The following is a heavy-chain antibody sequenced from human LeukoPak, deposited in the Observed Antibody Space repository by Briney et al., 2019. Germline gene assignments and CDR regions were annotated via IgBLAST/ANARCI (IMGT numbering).Heavy chain of an antibody. CDR3: AREGYYDSSGTNDY. D-gene: IGHD3-22*01. Sequence: PVGSLRLSCAASGFTFSSDWMSWVRQAPGKGLGWVANIKQDGSEKYYVDSVKGRFTISKDNAKNSLYLKMNSLRAEDTPGYYCAREGYYDSSGTNDYWGQGTLVTVSS. CDR2: IKQDGSEK. J-gene: IGHJ4*02. V-gene: IGHV3-7*01. CDR1: GFTFSSDW.